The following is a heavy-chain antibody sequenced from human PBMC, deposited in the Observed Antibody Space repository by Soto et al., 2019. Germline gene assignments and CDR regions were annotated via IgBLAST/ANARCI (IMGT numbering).Heavy chain of an antibody. J-gene: IGHJ4*02. CDR2: IDWDDDK. D-gene: IGHD5-12*01. V-gene: IGHV2-70*11. CDR3: ARTHSSWIIDH. CDR1: GFSLSTSGVC. Sequence: SGPTLVKPTQTLTLTCTFSGFSLSTSGVCVSWIRQPPGKALEWLARIDWDDDKYYITSLKTRLTISSGTSKNQVVLTMTNMDPVDTATYYCARTHSSWIIDHWGQGTPVTVSS.